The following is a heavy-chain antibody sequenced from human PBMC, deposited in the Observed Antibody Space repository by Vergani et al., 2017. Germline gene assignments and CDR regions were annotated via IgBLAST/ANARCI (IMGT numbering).Heavy chain of an antibody. V-gene: IGHV3-30*18. D-gene: IGHD6-25*01. CDR2: ISFDGTTK. Sequence: QLQLVESGGGVVQPGRSLRLSCAASGFNFNNFGIHWVRQAPGKGLEWVAVISFDGTTKYYADSVKGRFTISRDNSKKMLYLEMNSLRNDDTALYYCTKGPQQRLNVLDNWAQGTLVTVSS. CDR3: TKGPQQRLNVLDN. J-gene: IGHJ4*01. CDR1: GFNFNNFG.